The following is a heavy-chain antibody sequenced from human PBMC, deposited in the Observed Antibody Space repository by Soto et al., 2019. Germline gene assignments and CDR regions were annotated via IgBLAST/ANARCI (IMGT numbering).Heavy chain of an antibody. D-gene: IGHD3-22*01. CDR1: GFTFTSSA. CDR3: AADGYYDSSGYYPYYYYYGMDV. CDR2: IVVGSGNT. V-gene: IGHV1-58*01. J-gene: IGHJ6*02. Sequence: GASVKVSCKASGFTFTSSAVQWVRQARGQRLEWIGWIVVGSGNTNYAQKFQERVTITGDMSTSTAYMELSSLRSEDTAVYYCAADGYYDSSGYYPYYYYYGMDVWGQGTTVTSP.